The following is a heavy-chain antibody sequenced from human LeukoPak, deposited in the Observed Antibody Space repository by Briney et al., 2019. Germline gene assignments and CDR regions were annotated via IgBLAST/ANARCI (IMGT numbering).Heavy chain of an antibody. Sequence: GSLRLSCAASGFTFSSYSMNWVRQAPGKGLEWIGSIHDSGSTYYNQTLKSRLTISVDTSKNQFSLQLSSVTAADTAVYYRARVVYSYGYFRTNWWFDPWGQGTLVTVSS. CDR1: GFTFSSYS. CDR2: IHDSGST. J-gene: IGHJ5*02. CDR3: ARVVYSYGYFRTNWWFDP. V-gene: IGHV4-39*07. D-gene: IGHD5-18*01.